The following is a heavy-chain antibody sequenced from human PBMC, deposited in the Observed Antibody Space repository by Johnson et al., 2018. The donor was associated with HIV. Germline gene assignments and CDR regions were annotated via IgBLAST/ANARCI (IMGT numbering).Heavy chain of an antibody. CDR1: GFTFNTYW. CDR3: ARVRAAGWGSYGGAFEI. J-gene: IGHJ3*02. Sequence: VQLVESGGGLVQPGGSLSLSCAASGFTFNTYWMTWVRQAPGKGLEWVANINQDGSEKDYVDSVKGRFTISRDIAKNSLYLQMSGLRAEDTAVYYCARVRAAGWGSYGGAFEIWGQGTMVTVSS. D-gene: IGHD3-16*01. V-gene: IGHV3-7*01. CDR2: INQDGSEK.